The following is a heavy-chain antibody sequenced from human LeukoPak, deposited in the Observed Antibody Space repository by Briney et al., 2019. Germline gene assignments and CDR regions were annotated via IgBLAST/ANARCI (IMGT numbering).Heavy chain of an antibody. D-gene: IGHD2-2*01. CDR2: IDPSDSYT. CDR3: ASDIVVVPAAMHGARDV. V-gene: IGHV5-10-1*01. Sequence: GESLRISCKGSGYSFTSYWISWVRQMPGKGLEWMGRIDPSDSYTNYSPSSQGHVTISADKSISTAYLQWSSLKASDTAMYYCASDIVVVPAAMHGARDVWGQGTTVTVSS. CDR1: GYSFTSYW. J-gene: IGHJ6*02.